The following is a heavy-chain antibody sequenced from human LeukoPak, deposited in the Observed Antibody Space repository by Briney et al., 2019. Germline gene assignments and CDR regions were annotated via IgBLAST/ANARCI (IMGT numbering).Heavy chain of an antibody. V-gene: IGHV4-59*01. J-gene: IGHJ4*02. CDR2: IYYSGST. Sequence: SETLFLTCTVSGGSISSYYWSWIRQPPGKGLEWIGYIYYSGSTSYNPSLKSRVTISVDTSSNQFSLILTSVTAADTAVYYCARGTKTGYTGYDWNYWGQGSLVTVSS. CDR3: ARGTKTGYTGYDWNY. D-gene: IGHD5-12*01. CDR1: GGSISSYY.